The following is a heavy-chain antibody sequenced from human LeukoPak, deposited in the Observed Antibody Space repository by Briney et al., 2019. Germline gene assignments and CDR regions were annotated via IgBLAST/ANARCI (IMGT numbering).Heavy chain of an antibody. V-gene: IGHV4-30-4*01. CDR1: GGSISSGDYY. J-gene: IGHJ4*02. CDR3: AGTRFSYYYDSSGSFDY. Sequence: PSQTLSLTCTVSGGSISSGDYYWSWIRQPPGKGLEWIGYIYYSGSTYYNPSLKSRVTISVDTSKNQFSLKLSSVTAADTAVYYCAGTRFSYYYDSSGSFDYWGQGTLVTVSS. D-gene: IGHD3-22*01. CDR2: IYYSGST.